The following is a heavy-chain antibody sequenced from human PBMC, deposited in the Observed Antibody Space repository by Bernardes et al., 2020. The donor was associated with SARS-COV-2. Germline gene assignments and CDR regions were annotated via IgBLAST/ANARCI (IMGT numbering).Heavy chain of an antibody. J-gene: IGHJ5*02. D-gene: IGHD5-18*01. CDR3: ATVVGYSYGGGWFDP. Sequence: AAVKVSCKASGYTFTNYGMSWVRQAPGQGLEWMGWISAYHGNTNYAQKFQGRVTMTTDTSTSTAYMELRSLRSDDTAVYYCATVVGYSYGGGWFDPWGQGTLVTVSS. CDR2: ISAYHGNT. V-gene: IGHV1-18*01. CDR1: GYTFTNYG.